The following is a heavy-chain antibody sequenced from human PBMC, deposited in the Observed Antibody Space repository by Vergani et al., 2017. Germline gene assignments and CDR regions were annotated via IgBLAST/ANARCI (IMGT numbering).Heavy chain of an antibody. J-gene: IGHJ5*02. D-gene: IGHD4-11*01. V-gene: IGHV4-34*01. Sequence: QVQLQQWGAGLLKPSETLSLTCAVYGGSFSGYYWSWIRQPPGKGLEWIGEIHHSGSTNYNPSLKSRVTISVDTSKNQFSLKLSSVTAADTAVYYWARGGKGRLPGLNNWFDPWGQGTLVTVSS. CDR3: ARGGKGRLPGLNNWFDP. CDR1: GGSFSGYY. CDR2: IHHSGST.